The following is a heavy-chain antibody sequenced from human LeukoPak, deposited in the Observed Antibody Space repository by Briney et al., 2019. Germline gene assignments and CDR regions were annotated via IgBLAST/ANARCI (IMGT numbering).Heavy chain of an antibody. CDR2: INHSGST. CDR3: ARHQLVLRYSNWLGAFDI. D-gene: IGHD3-9*01. V-gene: IGHV4-34*01. CDR1: GGSFSGSY. J-gene: IGHJ3*02. Sequence: SETLSLTCAVYGGSFSGSYWSWIRQPPGKRLEWIGEINHSGSTNYDSSLESRVTISVDTSKNQFSLKLSSVTAADTAVYYCARHQLVLRYSNWLGAFDIWGQGTMVTVSS.